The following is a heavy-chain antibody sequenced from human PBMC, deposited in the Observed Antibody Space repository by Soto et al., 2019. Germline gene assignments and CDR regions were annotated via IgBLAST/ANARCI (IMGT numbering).Heavy chain of an antibody. V-gene: IGHV1-69*01. J-gene: IGHJ6*02. CDR3: ARDKQIATINYYYGMDV. Sequence: QVQLEQSGAEVKKPGSSVKVSCKASGGTFSSYAISWVRQAPGQGLEWMGGIIPIFGTANYAQKFQGRVTITADESTSTAYMELSSLRSEDTAVYYCARDKQIATINYYYGMDVWGQGTTVTVSS. CDR1: GGTFSSYA. CDR2: IIPIFGTA. D-gene: IGHD2-21*01.